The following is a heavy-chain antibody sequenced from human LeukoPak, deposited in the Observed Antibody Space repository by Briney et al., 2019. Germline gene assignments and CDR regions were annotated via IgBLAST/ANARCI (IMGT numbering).Heavy chain of an antibody. J-gene: IGHJ3*02. CDR1: GFTFSSYW. V-gene: IGHV3-74*01. Sequence: GGSLRLSCAASGFTFSSYWMHWVRQAPGKGLVWVSRINSDGSSTSYADSVKGRFTISRDNAKSSLFLQMSSLRAEDTAVYYCARGSLTYYDFWSGYFDAFDIWGQGTMVTVSS. CDR2: INSDGSST. CDR3: ARGSLTYYDFWSGYFDAFDI. D-gene: IGHD3-3*01.